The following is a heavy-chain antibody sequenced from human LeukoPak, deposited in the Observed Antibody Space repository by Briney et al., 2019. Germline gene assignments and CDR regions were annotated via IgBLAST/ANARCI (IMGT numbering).Heavy chain of an antibody. J-gene: IGHJ5*02. D-gene: IGHD2-2*01. CDR3: ARERGYCSSTSCPGSWFDP. CDR1: GGTFSSYA. CDR2: IIPIFGTA. Sequence: ASVKVSCKASGGTFSSYAISWVRQAPGQGLEWMGGIIPIFGTANYAQKFQGRVTITADESTSTAYMELGSLRSEDTAVYYCARERGYCSSTSCPGSWFDPWGQGTLVTVSS. V-gene: IGHV1-69*13.